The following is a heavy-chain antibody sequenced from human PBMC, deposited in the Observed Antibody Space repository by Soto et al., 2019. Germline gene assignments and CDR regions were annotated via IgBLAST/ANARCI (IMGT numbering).Heavy chain of an antibody. CDR1: GFTFDDYA. D-gene: IGHD2-2*01. CDR2: ISWNSGSI. V-gene: IGHV3-9*01. Sequence: LRLSCAASGFTFDDYAMHWVRQAPGKGLEWVSGISWNSGSIGYADSVKGRFTISRDNAKNSLYLQMNSLRAEDTALYYCAKDRQYQPSDYMDVWGKGTTVTVSS. J-gene: IGHJ6*03. CDR3: AKDRQYQPSDYMDV.